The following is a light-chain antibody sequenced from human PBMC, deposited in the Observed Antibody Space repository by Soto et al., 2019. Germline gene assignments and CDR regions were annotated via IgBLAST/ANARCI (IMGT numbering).Light chain of an antibody. Sequence: EIVLTQSPGTLSLSPGEGAALSCRASQSVTSNSLAWYRQKPGQAPRLLMYSASNRAAGIPDRFSGSGSGTNFTLTISRLETEEFAVYYCQQYIISPWTFGQGTNVDI. CDR1: QSVTSNS. V-gene: IGKV3-20*01. CDR2: SAS. CDR3: QQYIISPWT. J-gene: IGKJ1*01.